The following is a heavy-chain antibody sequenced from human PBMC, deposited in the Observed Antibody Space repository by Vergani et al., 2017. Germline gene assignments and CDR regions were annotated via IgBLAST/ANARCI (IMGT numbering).Heavy chain of an antibody. D-gene: IGHD3-10*01. J-gene: IGHJ5*02. CDR3: ARDIAVRGAQTFSFDP. CDR1: GYTFTGYY. Sequence: QVQLVQSGAEVKKPGASVKVSCKASGYTFTGYYMHWVRQAPGQGLEWMGWINPNSGGTNYAQKFQGSVTMTRDTSISTAYMELSRLRSDDTAVYYCARDIAVRGAQTFSFDPWGQGTLVTVSS. V-gene: IGHV1-2*02. CDR2: INPNSGGT.